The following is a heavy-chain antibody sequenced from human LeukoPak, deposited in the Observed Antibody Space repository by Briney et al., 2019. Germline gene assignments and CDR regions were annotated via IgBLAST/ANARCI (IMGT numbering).Heavy chain of an antibody. CDR1: GGSFSDYS. CDR3: ARDGIAVFGVITGNYYYMDV. V-gene: IGHV4-34*01. D-gene: IGHD3-3*01. Sequence: SETLSLTCAVHGGSFSDYSWSWIRQPPGKGLEWIGEISHSGGTNYNPSLKSRVTMSVDTSNNQFSLKLKSVTAADTAAYYCARDGIAVFGVITGNYYYMDVWGNGTTVTVSS. CDR2: ISHSGGT. J-gene: IGHJ6*03.